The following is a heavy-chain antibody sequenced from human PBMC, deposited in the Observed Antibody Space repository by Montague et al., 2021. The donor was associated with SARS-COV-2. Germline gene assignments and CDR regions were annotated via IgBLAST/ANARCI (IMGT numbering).Heavy chain of an antibody. Sequence: SLRLSCAASGFTFSSYSMNWVRQAPGKGMEWVSSISYGSSYIYYADSVKGRFTISRDNAKNSLYLQMNSLRAEGTAVYYCARGGGGRVTTFGVVDYYYGTDVWGQGTTVTVSS. CDR1: GFTFSSYS. CDR2: ISYGSSYI. J-gene: IGHJ6*02. V-gene: IGHV3-21*01. D-gene: IGHD3-3*01. CDR3: ARGGGGRVTTFGVVDYYYGTDV.